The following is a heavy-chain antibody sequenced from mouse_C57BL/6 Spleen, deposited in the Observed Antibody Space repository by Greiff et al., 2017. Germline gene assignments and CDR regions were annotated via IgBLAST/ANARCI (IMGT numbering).Heavy chain of an antibody. CDR3: ARPNYYYGSSYGYFDV. J-gene: IGHJ1*03. CDR2: IYPGSGST. D-gene: IGHD1-1*01. CDR1: GYTFTSYW. V-gene: IGHV1-55*01. Sequence: QVQLQQPGAELVKPGASVKMSCKASGYTFTSYWITWVKQRPGQGLAWIGDIYPGSGSTNYNEKFKSKATLTVDTSSSTAYMQLSSLTSEDSAVYYCARPNYYYGSSYGYFDVGGTGTTVTVSS.